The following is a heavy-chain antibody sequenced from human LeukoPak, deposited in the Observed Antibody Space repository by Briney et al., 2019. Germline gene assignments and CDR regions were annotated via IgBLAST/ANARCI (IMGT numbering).Heavy chain of an antibody. CDR3: ARWGSGWYRSTHYFDY. CDR1: GGSISSNNHY. V-gene: IGHV4-39*07. D-gene: IGHD6-19*01. Sequence: SETLSLTCTVSGGSISSNNHYWGWIRQPPGKGLEWIGSIYYSGTTFYRPSLITRATISLDTSKNQFSLKLSSVTAADTAVYYCARWGSGWYRSTHYFDYWGQGTLVTVSS. J-gene: IGHJ4*02. CDR2: IYYSGTT.